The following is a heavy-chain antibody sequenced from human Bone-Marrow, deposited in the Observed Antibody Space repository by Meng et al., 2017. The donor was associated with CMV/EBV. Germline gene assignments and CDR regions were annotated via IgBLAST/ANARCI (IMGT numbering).Heavy chain of an antibody. D-gene: IGHD2-2*01. Sequence: SVNLSCKAFGGTFSSYAISWVRQAPGQGLEWMGGIIPIFGTANYAQKFQGRVTITTDESTSTAYMELSSLRSEDTAVYYCARGRLYCSSTSCYGAYNWFDPWGQGTLVTVSS. V-gene: IGHV1-69*05. CDR2: IIPIFGTA. CDR1: GGTFSSYA. J-gene: IGHJ5*02. CDR3: ARGRLYCSSTSCYGAYNWFDP.